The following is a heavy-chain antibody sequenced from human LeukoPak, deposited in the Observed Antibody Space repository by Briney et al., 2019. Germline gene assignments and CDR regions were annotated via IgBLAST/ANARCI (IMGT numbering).Heavy chain of an antibody. V-gene: IGHV3-7*03. D-gene: IGHD6-13*01. CDR3: ARARGAAAALEVDY. CDR2: IKQDGSEK. CDR1: GFTFSSYW. Sequence: PGGSLRLSCAASGFTFSSYWMTWDRQAPGKGLEWVANIKQDGSEKYCVDSVKGRFTISRDNAKNSLYLQMNSLRAEDTAVYYCARARGAAAALEVDYWGQGTLVTVSS. J-gene: IGHJ4*02.